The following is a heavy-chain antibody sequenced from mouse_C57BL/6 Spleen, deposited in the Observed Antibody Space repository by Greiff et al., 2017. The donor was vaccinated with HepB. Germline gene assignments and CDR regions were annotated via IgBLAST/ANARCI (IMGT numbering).Heavy chain of an antibody. CDR2: IDPSDSYT. D-gene: IGHD2-4*01. CDR3: AGGYDYGFAY. CDR1: GYTFTSYW. V-gene: IGHV1-59*01. Sequence: QVQLQQSGAELVRPGTSVKLSCKASGYTFTSYWMHWVKQRPGQGLEWIGVIDPSDSYTNYNQKFKGKATLTVDTSSSTAYMQLSSLTSEDSAVYYCAGGYDYGFAYWGQGTLVTVSA. J-gene: IGHJ3*01.